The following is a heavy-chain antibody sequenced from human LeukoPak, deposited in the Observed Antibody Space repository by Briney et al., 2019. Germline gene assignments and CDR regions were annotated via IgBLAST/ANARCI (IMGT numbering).Heavy chain of an antibody. D-gene: IGHD2-21*02. Sequence: GGSLRLSCVASGLSFCDAWMNWVRQAPGKGLEWVSYIGTTSGAIYYADSVKGRFTISRDSAKNLLYLQMNSLRAEDTAVYYCARFRTWGDKAFDYWGQGTLVTVSS. V-gene: IGHV3-48*01. J-gene: IGHJ4*02. CDR3: ARFRTWGDKAFDY. CDR1: GLSFCDAW. CDR2: IGTTSGAI.